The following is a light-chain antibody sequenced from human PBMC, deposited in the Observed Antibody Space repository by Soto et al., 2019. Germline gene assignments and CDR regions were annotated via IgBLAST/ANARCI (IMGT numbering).Light chain of an antibody. CDR3: QQYSDLPMT. V-gene: IGKV3-11*01. CDR2: DVF. Sequence: EIVLTQSPATLSLSPGARATLSCRASQSISIYLAWYQQKPGQAPRLLIYDVFNRATGIPDRFSGSASGTDCTITISRLEPEDGEVYFGQQYSDLPMTFGQGTRLDIK. J-gene: IGKJ5*01. CDR1: QSISIY.